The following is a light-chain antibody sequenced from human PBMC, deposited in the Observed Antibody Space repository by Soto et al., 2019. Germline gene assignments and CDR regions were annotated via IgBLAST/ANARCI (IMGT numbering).Light chain of an antibody. Sequence: DIQMTQSPSSLSSSLGDSVTITCRASQSISSYLNWYQQKQGKAPKLLIYAASSLQSGVPSRFSGSVSGTDGTITISSLKQEDGPTYYCQQSYGTTSTFGQGTRLEIK. CDR2: AAS. V-gene: IGKV1-39*01. CDR1: QSISSY. CDR3: QQSYGTTST. J-gene: IGKJ5*01.